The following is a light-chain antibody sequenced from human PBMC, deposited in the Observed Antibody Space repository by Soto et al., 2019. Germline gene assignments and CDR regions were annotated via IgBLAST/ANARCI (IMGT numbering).Light chain of an antibody. CDR2: DAS. Sequence: EIFLTQSPATLSLSPGQRAVLSCRASQTVYSYLAWYQHKPGQAPRLLIYDASKRATDIPPRFSGSGYGTDFTLTISSLEPDDFAVYYCQQRAKWPPLTFGGGTKVEI. V-gene: IGKV3-11*01. CDR1: QTVYSY. CDR3: QQRAKWPPLT. J-gene: IGKJ4*01.